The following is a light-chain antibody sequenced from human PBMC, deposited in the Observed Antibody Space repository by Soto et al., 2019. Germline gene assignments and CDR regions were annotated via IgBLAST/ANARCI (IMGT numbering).Light chain of an antibody. CDR1: SSNIGGNS. J-gene: IGLJ1*01. V-gene: IGLV1-51*01. CDR3: GSWDSSLSAYV. CDR2: DDN. Sequence: QSVMTQPPSVSAAPGQKVTISCSGSSSNIGGNSVSWYQQLPGTAPKLLIYDDNKRHSGIPDRFSGSKSGTSATLGITGFQTGDEADYYCGSWDSSLSAYVFGPGTKLTVL.